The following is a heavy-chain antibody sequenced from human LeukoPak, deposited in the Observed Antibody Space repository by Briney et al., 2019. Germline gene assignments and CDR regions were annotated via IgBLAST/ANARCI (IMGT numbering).Heavy chain of an antibody. J-gene: IGHJ4*02. D-gene: IGHD6-19*01. V-gene: IGHV1-18*01. CDR3: ARDQGYSSGSYYFDY. CDR1: GYTFTNYG. Sequence: ASVKVSLKASGYTFTNYGISWVRQAPGQGLEWVGWINAYNGNTNYVHKLQGRVTMTTDTSTSTAYMELRSLRSDDTAVYYCARDQGYSSGSYYFDYWGQGTLVTVSS. CDR2: INAYNGNT.